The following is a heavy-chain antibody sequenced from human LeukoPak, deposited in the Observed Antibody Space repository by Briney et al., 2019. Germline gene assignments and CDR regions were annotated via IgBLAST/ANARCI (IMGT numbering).Heavy chain of an antibody. V-gene: IGHV3-9*03. CDR1: GGSISGYY. D-gene: IGHD2-2*01. Sequence: LFLTCTVSGGSISGYYWTWIRQPPGKGLEWVSGISWNSGSIGYADSVKGRFTISRDNAKNSLYLQMNSLRAEDMALYYCAKEGGQLLQQSYFDYWGQGTLVTVSS. CDR3: AKEGGQLLQQSYFDY. CDR2: ISWNSGSI. J-gene: IGHJ4*02.